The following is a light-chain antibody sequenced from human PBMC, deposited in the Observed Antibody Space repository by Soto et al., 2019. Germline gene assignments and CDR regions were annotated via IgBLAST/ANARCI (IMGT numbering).Light chain of an antibody. Sequence: NFMLTQPHSVSESPGKTVTISCTRSRGSIASNYVQWYQQRPGSAPINVIFEDKQRPSGVPDRFSGSIDSSSNSASLTISGLKTEDEADYYCQSYDSSNWVFGGGTQLTVL. CDR1: RGSIASNY. V-gene: IGLV6-57*04. CDR2: EDK. J-gene: IGLJ3*02. CDR3: QSYDSSNWV.